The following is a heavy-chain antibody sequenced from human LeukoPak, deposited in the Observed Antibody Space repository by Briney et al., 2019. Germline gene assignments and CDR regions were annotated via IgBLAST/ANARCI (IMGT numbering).Heavy chain of an antibody. J-gene: IGHJ4*02. Sequence: GGSLRLSCAASGFTFSSYSMNWVRQAPGKGLEWVSSISSSSSYIYYADSVKGRFTISRDNAKNSLYLQMNSLRVEDTAVYYCVKTVSGITFHDWGQGTLVTVSS. V-gene: IGHV3-21*01. D-gene: IGHD6-19*01. CDR2: ISSSSSYI. CDR1: GFTFSSYS. CDR3: VKTVSGITFHD.